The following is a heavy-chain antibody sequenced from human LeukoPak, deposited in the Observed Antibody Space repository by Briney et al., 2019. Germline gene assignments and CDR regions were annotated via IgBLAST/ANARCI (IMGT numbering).Heavy chain of an antibody. CDR3: ARQRCSGGFCYRVDQLYYMDV. CDR1: GDSINDHY. D-gene: IGHD2-15*01. J-gene: IGHJ6*03. CDR2: IYSSVST. Sequence: KPSETLSLTCTVSGDSINDHYWSWIRQPPGEGLEWIAYIYSSVSTNYNPSLKSRVTISIDTSKSQFSLKLTSVTAADAGVYYCARQRCSGGFCYRVDQLYYMDVWGKGTTVTVSS. V-gene: IGHV4-4*09.